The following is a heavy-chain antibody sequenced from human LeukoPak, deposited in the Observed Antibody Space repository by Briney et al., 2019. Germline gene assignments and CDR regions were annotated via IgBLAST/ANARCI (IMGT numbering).Heavy chain of an antibody. V-gene: IGHV4-59*12. Sequence: PSETLSLTCIVSGGSISGYFWSWIRQPPGKGLEWIGYSYYSGSTNYNPSLKSRVTISVDTSKNQFSLKLSSVTAADTAVYYCARLPYYYDSSGYYYFSFDYWGQGTLVTVSS. D-gene: IGHD3-22*01. CDR3: ARLPYYYDSSGYYYFSFDY. CDR2: SYYSGST. CDR1: GGSISGYF. J-gene: IGHJ4*02.